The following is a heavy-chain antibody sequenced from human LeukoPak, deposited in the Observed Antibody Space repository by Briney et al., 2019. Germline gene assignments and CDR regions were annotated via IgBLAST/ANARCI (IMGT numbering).Heavy chain of an antibody. CDR2: IFYSGST. CDR3: ARDYHDTGGDTYVGGYYYMEV. CDR1: GGSISPYS. J-gene: IGHJ6*03. D-gene: IGHD3-16*01. Sequence: SETLSLTCTVSGGSISPYSWSWIRQPPGKGLEWIGYIFYSGSTNYNPSLKSRVTISVATSKNEFYLKLSSVTAADTAVYYCARDYHDTGGDTYVGGYYYMEVWGKGKTGTVSS. V-gene: IGHV4-59*12.